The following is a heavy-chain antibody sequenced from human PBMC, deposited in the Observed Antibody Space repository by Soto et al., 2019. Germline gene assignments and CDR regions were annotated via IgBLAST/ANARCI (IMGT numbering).Heavy chain of an antibody. J-gene: IGHJ5*02. CDR3: GRDQSGIGYYVDWFDP. CDR1: GYTFNSHA. CDR2: INAGNGNT. D-gene: IGHD3-10*02. V-gene: IGHV1-3*01. Sequence: GASVKGSCKASGYTFNSHAIHRVRQAPGQRPEWLGWINAGNGNTYYSEKFEGRVTFTRDTAATTVNMELTSLTSEDTAIYYCGRDQSGIGYYVDWFDPWGQGTLVTVLL.